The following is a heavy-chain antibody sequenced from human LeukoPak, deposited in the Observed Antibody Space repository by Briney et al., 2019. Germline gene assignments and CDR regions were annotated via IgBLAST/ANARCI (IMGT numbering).Heavy chain of an antibody. CDR2: LWYDGSNK. CDR1: GFTFSSYG. CDR3: ARVSYDFWSGYLDY. Sequence: PGGSLRLSCAASGFTFSSYGMHWVRQAPGKGLEWVAVLWYDGSNKYYADSVKGRFTISRDNSKNTLYLQMGSLRAEDMAVYYCARVSYDFWSGYLDYWGQGTLVTVSS. D-gene: IGHD3-3*01. V-gene: IGHV3-30*19. J-gene: IGHJ4*02.